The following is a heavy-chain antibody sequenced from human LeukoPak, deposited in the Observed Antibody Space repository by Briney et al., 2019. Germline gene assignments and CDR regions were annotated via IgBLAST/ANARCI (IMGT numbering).Heavy chain of an antibody. D-gene: IGHD6-19*01. CDR2: IYPGDSDT. J-gene: IGHJ4*02. CDR1: GYIFTDYW. Sequence: NPGESPKISCKASGYIFTDYWIGWVRQMPGKGLEWMGIIYPGDSDTRYSPSFQGQVTMSVDKSISTAYLQWSSLKASDTAMYYCASPGFSRGWYIYWGQGSLVTVSS. CDR3: ASPGFSRGWYIY. V-gene: IGHV5-51*01.